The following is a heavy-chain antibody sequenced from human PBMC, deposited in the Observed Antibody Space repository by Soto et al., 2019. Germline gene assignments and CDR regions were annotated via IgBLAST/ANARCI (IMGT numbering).Heavy chain of an antibody. CDR1: GFTFDAYA. V-gene: IGHV3-9*01. Sequence: DVHLVESGGGLVQPGRSLRLSCAASGFTFDAYAIHWVRQAPGRGLEWVAGISWNGASIGYADSVKGRFTISRDNAKNSLHLQMNSLRSEDTALYYCANLPLYGSGFDCWGQGTLVTVSS. CDR3: ANLPLYGSGFDC. CDR2: ISWNGASI. D-gene: IGHD3-10*01. J-gene: IGHJ4*02.